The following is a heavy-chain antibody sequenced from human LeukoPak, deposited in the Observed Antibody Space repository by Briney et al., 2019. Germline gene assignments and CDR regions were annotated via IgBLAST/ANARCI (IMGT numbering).Heavy chain of an antibody. J-gene: IGHJ6*03. Sequence: PSETLSLTCTVSGDSISSYYWSWIRQPPGKGLEWIGYIYYSGSTNYNPSLKSRVTISVDTSKNQFSLKLNSVTAADTAVYYCARGWVPQGFYFYYYMDVWGKGTTVTISS. CDR2: IYYSGST. CDR1: GDSISSYY. CDR3: ARGWVPQGFYFYYYMDV. V-gene: IGHV4-59*01. D-gene: IGHD5-24*01.